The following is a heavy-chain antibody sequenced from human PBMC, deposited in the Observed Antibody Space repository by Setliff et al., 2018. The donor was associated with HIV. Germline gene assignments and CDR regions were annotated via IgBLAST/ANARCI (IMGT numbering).Heavy chain of an antibody. CDR1: GGSFSDYY. V-gene: IGHV4-34*01. CDR2: INHSGSI. Sequence: SETLSLTCAVYGGSFSDYYWTWIRQPPGKGLEWIGEINHSGSINYNPSLKSRVTMSVDTSKNQVSLKLSSVTAADTAVYYCARARYIVIRGDAGMDVWGPGTTVTVSS. CDR3: ARARYIVIRGDAGMDV. D-gene: IGHD3-10*01. J-gene: IGHJ6*02.